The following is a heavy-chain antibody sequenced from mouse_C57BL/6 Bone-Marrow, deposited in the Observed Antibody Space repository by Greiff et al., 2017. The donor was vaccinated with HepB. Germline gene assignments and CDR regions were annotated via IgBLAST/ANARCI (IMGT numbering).Heavy chain of an antibody. D-gene: IGHD2-1*01. Sequence: QVQLQQPGAELVKPGASVKLSCKASGYTFTSYWMHWVKQSPGQGLEWIGMIHPNSGSTNYNEKFKSKATLTVDKSSSTAYRQLSSLTTEDSAVYYCARERWYRRAMDNCGQGTSVTVSS. CDR2: IHPNSGST. V-gene: IGHV1-64*01. CDR3: ARERWYRRAMDN. CDR1: GYTFTSYW. J-gene: IGHJ4*01.